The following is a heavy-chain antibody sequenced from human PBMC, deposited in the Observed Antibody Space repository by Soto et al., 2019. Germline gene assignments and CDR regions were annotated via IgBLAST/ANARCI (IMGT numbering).Heavy chain of an antibody. CDR2: VSADGYTT. J-gene: IGHJ2*01. CDR1: GFTFSNHG. Sequence: EVQLLESGGGSAQPGGSLRLSCAASGFTFSNHGMTWVRQAPGKGLEWVSSVSADGYTTYYADSVRGRLTISRDNSGDTVYVRMNNLRAEDTALYYCAREASVPSFGEFWFFDLWGRGTQVTVSS. D-gene: IGHD3-10*01. V-gene: IGHV3-23*01. CDR3: AREASVPSFGEFWFFDL.